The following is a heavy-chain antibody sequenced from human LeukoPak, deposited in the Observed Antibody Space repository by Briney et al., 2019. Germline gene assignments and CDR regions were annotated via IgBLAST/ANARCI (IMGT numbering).Heavy chain of an antibody. Sequence: GGSLRLSCAASGFTFSSYAMHWVRQAPGKGLEWVAVISYDGSNKYYADSVKGRFTISRDNSKITLYLQMNSLRAEDTAVYYCASGRSQLVLGYYFDYWGQGTLVTVSS. J-gene: IGHJ4*02. V-gene: IGHV3-30*01. CDR3: ASGRSQLVLGYYFDY. D-gene: IGHD6-6*01. CDR2: ISYDGSNK. CDR1: GFTFSSYA.